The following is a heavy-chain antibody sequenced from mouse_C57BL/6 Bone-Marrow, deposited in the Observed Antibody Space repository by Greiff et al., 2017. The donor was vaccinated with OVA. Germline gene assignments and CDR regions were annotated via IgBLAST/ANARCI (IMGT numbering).Heavy chain of an antibody. Sequence: EVKLQESGGGLVQPGGSMKLSCAASGFTFSDAWMDWVRQSPEKGLEWVAEIRNKANNHATYYAESVKGRFTISRDDSKSSVYLQMNSLRAEDTGIYYCTRIDYYGSSYYWYFDVWGTGTTVTVSS. D-gene: IGHD1-1*01. J-gene: IGHJ1*03. V-gene: IGHV6-6*01. CDR1: GFTFSDAW. CDR2: IRNKANNHAT. CDR3: TRIDYYGSSYYWYFDV.